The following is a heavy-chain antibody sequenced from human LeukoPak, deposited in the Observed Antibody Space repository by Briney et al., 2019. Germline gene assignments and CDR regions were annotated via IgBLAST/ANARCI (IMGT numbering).Heavy chain of an antibody. V-gene: IGHV3-53*01. CDR3: ARGVSN. J-gene: IGHJ3*01. CDR2: IHTGGTK. CDR1: GFTVSSIH. Sequence: PGGSLRLSCAASGFTVSSIHMNWVRQTPGKGLEWVSVIHTGGTKYYADSVKGRFTISRDNSKNTLYLQMNSLRAEDTATYYCARGVSNWGQGTMVTVSS.